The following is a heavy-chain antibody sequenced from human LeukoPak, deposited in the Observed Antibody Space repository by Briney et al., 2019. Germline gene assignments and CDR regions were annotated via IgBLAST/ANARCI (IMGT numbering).Heavy chain of an antibody. D-gene: IGHD3-10*01. CDR1: GGSISSYY. CDR3: AKSNGYGLVDI. V-gene: IGHV4-39*07. CDR2: IFYSGGT. Sequence: SETLSLTCTVSGGSISSYYWGWVRQPPGKGLGWIGNIFYSGGTYYSPSLKRRVTISLDTSRNQFSLKLNSVTAADTAVYYCAKSNGYGLVDIWGQGTMVTVSS. J-gene: IGHJ3*02.